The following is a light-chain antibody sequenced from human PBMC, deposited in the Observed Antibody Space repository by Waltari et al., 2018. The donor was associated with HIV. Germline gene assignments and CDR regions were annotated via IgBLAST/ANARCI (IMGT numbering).Light chain of an antibody. CDR2: GAV. CDR3: QQGDTNPFT. Sequence: YLNWYQQKPGQAPKLLIDGAVNLQSGVPPRFSGSGSGTDFTLTIASLQSEDFATYYCQQGDTNPFTFGPGTKVDV. J-gene: IGKJ3*01. CDR1: Y. V-gene: IGKV1-39*01.